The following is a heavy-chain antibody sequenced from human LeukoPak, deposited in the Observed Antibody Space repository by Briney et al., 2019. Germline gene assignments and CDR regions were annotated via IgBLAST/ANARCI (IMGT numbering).Heavy chain of an antibody. D-gene: IGHD2-2*01. J-gene: IGHJ4*02. V-gene: IGHV3-30*03. CDR3: ARDDCSSTSCYGVTDF. CDR2: SFDARST. Sequence: SFDARSTYYADSVKGRFTISRDNSKNTLYLQMNSLRAEDTAVFYCARDDCSSTSCYGVTDFWGQGTLVTVSS.